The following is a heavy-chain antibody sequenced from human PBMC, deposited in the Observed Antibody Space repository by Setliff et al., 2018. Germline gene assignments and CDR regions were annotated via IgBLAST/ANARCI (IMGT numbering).Heavy chain of an antibody. CDR1: GDTFSSYG. CDR3: AREGVDTRSSTDYRYYMGV. Sequence: SVKVSCKASGDTFSSYGISWVRQAPGQGLEWMGGTIPMFGSTSYAQKFQGRVTIITDESTTTAYMELSSLRTEDTAVYYCAREGVDTRSSTDYRYYMGVWGKGTTVTVSS. D-gene: IGHD5-18*01. CDR2: TIPMFGST. J-gene: IGHJ6*03. V-gene: IGHV1-69*05.